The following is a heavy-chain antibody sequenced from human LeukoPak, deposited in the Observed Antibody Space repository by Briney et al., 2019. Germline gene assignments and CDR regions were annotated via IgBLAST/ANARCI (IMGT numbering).Heavy chain of an antibody. CDR1: GYTFTSYG. D-gene: IGHD6-19*01. V-gene: IGHV1-18*01. J-gene: IGHJ3*02. Sequence: ASVKVSCKASGYTFTSYGISWVRQAPGQGLEWMGWISAYNGNTNYAQKLQGRVTMTTDTSTSTAYMELSSLRSEDTAVYYCAREKFPRIAVAGKPPDAFDIWGQGTMVTVSS. CDR2: ISAYNGNT. CDR3: AREKFPRIAVAGKPPDAFDI.